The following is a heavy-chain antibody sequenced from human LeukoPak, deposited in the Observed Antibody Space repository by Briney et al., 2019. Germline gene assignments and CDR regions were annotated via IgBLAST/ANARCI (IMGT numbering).Heavy chain of an antibody. J-gene: IGHJ4*02. CDR2: TYYRSKYYF. CDR1: GDSVSSNSAA. Sequence: PSQTLSLTCAISGDSVSSNSAAWNWIRQSPSRGPEWLGRTYYRSKYYFDYAVSVKSRITINPDTSKNQISLQLSSVTPEDTAVYYCARERLHDYSRTLDYWGQGTLVTVSS. CDR3: ARERLHDYSRTLDY. D-gene: IGHD4-11*01. V-gene: IGHV6-1*01.